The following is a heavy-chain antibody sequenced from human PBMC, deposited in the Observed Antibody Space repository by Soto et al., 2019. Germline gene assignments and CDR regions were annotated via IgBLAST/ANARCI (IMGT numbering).Heavy chain of an antibody. Sequence: HPGGSLRLSCAASGFTFSSYAMHWVRQAPGKGLEWVAVVSSDGTDEYSADSVKGRFTISRDNSKNRLYLQMDSLGDEDTAVYYWAKRNGGSKGSFYDYGVDVWGQGTTVTVSS. V-gene: IGHV3-30*18. CDR2: VSSDGTDE. J-gene: IGHJ6*02. D-gene: IGHD1-26*01. CDR1: GFTFSSYA. CDR3: AKRNGGSKGSFYDYGVDV.